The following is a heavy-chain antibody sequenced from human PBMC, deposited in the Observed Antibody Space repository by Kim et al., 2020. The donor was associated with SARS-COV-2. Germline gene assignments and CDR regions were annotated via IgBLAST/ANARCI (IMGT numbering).Heavy chain of an antibody. Sequence: SETLSLTCTVSGGSISGGTYYWSWIRQHPGKGLESIGYISYSGSTYYNPSLKSRVTISVDTSKNQFSLKLSSVTAADTAVYYCARSTGNVLRYFGWLGDSDYSGMDDWGQGTTVTVSS. CDR1: GGSISGGTYY. V-gene: IGHV4-31*03. D-gene: IGHD3-9*01. J-gene: IGHJ6*02. CDR2: ISYSGST. CDR3: ARSTGNVLRYFGWLGDSDYSGMDD.